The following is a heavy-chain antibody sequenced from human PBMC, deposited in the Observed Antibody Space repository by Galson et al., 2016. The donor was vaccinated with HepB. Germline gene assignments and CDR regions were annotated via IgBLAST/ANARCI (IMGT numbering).Heavy chain of an antibody. CDR3: ATDRYTSTWGSIDY. CDR2: FDPEDGER. V-gene: IGHV1-24*01. J-gene: IGHJ4*02. D-gene: IGHD3-16*02. Sequence: SVKVSCKVSGFTLSDLSMHWVRQAPGKGLEWMGSFDPEDGERIYAQRFQGRVTMTEDTSTDTAHMELSSLRSEDTAVYFCATDRYTSTWGSIDYWGQGTLVTVSS. CDR1: GFTLSDLS.